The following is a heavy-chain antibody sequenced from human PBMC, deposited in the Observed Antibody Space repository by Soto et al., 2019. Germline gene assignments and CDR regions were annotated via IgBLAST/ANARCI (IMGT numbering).Heavy chain of an antibody. CDR2: FSYNGVS. D-gene: IGHD1-26*01. CDR1: GASISSGDFY. Sequence: QVQLQESGPGLVEPSQTLSLNCTVSGASISSGDFYWSWVRQSPDKGLEWIGHFSYNGVSYYNPSLKSRVTMSVDPSNNQFSVKLTSVIPADTAVYFCTRSGKSLLDYWGQGALVAVSA. V-gene: IGHV4-30-4*01. CDR3: TRSGKSLLDY. J-gene: IGHJ4*02.